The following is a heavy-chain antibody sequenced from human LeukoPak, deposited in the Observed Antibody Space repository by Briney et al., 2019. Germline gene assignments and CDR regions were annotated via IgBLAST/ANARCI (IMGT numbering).Heavy chain of an antibody. D-gene: IGHD3-3*01. Sequence: GASVKLSCKASGYTFTNYDINWVRQATGHGLEWMGWMSPNSGNTGYAQKFQGRVTMTRNTSISTAYMELSSLRSEDTAVYYCARGRSGYGYWGQGTLVTVSS. CDR1: GYTFTNYD. CDR3: ARGRSGYGY. V-gene: IGHV1-8*01. J-gene: IGHJ4*02. CDR2: MSPNSGNT.